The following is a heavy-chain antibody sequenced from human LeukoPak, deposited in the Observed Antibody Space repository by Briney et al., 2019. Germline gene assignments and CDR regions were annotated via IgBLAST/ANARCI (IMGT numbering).Heavy chain of an antibody. J-gene: IGHJ3*02. CDR3: ATVPPSIAAAGNPNQYAFDI. CDR1: GYTLTELS. Sequence: GASVTVSCKVSGYTLTELSMHWVRQAPGKGLEWMGGFDPEDGETIYAQKFQGRVTMTEDTSTDTAYMELSSLRSEDTAVYYCATVPPSIAAAGNPNQYAFDIWGQGTMVTVSS. D-gene: IGHD6-13*01. V-gene: IGHV1-24*01. CDR2: FDPEDGET.